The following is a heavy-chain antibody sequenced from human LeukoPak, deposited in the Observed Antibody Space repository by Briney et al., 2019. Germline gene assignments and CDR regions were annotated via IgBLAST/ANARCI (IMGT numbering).Heavy chain of an antibody. V-gene: IGHV3-15*01. J-gene: IGHJ6*02. Sequence: GGSLRLSCAASGFTFSNAWMSWVRQAPGKGLEWVGRIKSKTDGGTTDYAAPVKGRFTISRDDSKNTLYLQMNSLKTEDTAVYYCTTPDYPYYYYYGMDVWGQGTTVTVSS. CDR1: GFTFSNAW. CDR3: TTPDYPYYYYYGMDV. D-gene: IGHD4-11*01. CDR2: IKSKTDGGTT.